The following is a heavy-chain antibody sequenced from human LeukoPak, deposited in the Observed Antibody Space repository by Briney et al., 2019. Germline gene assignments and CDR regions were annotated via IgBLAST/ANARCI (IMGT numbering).Heavy chain of an antibody. V-gene: IGHV3-7*01. CDR2: INQDASVR. J-gene: IGHJ4*02. CDR1: GFTFSNAW. CDR3: ARKGLPDY. D-gene: IGHD2-21*02. Sequence: GGSLRLSCAASGFTFSNAWMSWVRQAPGKGLEWVANINQDASVRYYVASVKGRFTISRDNARKLVHLQMNSLRAEDTAVYYCARKGLPDYWGQGTMVTVSS.